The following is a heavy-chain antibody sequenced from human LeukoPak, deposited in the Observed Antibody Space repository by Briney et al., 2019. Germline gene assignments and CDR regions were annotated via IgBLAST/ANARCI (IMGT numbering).Heavy chain of an antibody. V-gene: IGHV3-74*01. Sequence: PGGSLRLSCAASGFTFSSYWMHWVRQAPGKGLVWVSRINSDGSSTSYADSVKGRFTISRDNAKNSLYLQMNSLRAEDTAVYYCARDTFSSSWYAYFDYWGQGTLVTVSS. CDR2: INSDGSST. J-gene: IGHJ4*02. D-gene: IGHD6-13*01. CDR1: GFTFSSYW. CDR3: ARDTFSSSWYAYFDY.